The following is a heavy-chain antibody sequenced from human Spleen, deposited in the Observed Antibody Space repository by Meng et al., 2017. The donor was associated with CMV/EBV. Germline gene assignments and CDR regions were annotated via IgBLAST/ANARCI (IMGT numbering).Heavy chain of an antibody. CDR1: GYTFTAHY. Sequence: SVKVSCKASGYTFTAHYFHWVRQAPGQGLEWMGGIIPIFGTANYAQKFQGRVTITTDESTSTAYMELSSLRSEDTAVYYCARGTDYYDSSGYPGPYYYYYGMDVWGQGTTVTVSS. J-gene: IGHJ6*02. CDR2: IIPIFGTA. CDR3: ARGTDYYDSSGYPGPYYYYYGMDV. D-gene: IGHD3-22*01. V-gene: IGHV1-69*05.